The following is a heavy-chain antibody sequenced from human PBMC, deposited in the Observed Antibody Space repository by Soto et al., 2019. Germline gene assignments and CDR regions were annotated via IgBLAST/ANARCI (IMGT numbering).Heavy chain of an antibody. J-gene: IGHJ4*02. D-gene: IGHD3-9*01. CDR3: ARGGESYDILTGYYAYFDY. Sequence: SVKVSCKASGGTFSSYAISWVRQAPGQGLEWMGGIIPIFGTANYAQKFQGRVTITADESTSTAYMELSSLRSEDTAVYYCARGGESYDILTGYYAYFDYWGQGTLVTVSS. CDR1: GGTFSSYA. CDR2: IIPIFGTA. V-gene: IGHV1-69*13.